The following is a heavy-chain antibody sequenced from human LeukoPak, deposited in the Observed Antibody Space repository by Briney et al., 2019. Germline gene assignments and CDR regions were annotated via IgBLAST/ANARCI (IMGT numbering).Heavy chain of an antibody. V-gene: IGHV1-69*04. Sequence: GASVKVSCKASGGTFSSYAISWVRQAPGQELEWMGRIIPILGIANYAQKFQGRVTITADKSTSTAYMELSSLRSEDTAVYYCARGGYCSSTSCYSHWFDPWGQGTLVTVSS. CDR3: ARGGYCSSTSCYSHWFDP. D-gene: IGHD2-2*02. CDR2: IIPILGIA. CDR1: GGTFSSYA. J-gene: IGHJ5*02.